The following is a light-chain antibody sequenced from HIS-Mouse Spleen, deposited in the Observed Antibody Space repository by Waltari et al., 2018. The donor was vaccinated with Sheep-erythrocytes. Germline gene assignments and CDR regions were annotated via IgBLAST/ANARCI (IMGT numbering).Light chain of an antibody. V-gene: IGLV3-10*01. CDR1: ALPKKY. J-gene: IGLJ3*02. CDR3: YSTDSSGNHWV. CDR2: EDS. Sequence: SYELTQPPSVSVSPGQTARIPCSGDALPKKYAYWYQQKSGQAPVLVIYEDSKRPSGIPERFSGSSSGTMATLIISGAQVEDDVDYYCYSTDSSGNHWVFGGGTKLTVL.